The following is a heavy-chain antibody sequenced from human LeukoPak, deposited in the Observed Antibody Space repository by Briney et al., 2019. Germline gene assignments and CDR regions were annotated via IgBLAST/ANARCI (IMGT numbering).Heavy chain of an antibody. J-gene: IGHJ4*02. V-gene: IGHV3-48*01. CDR2: ISSSGSTI. D-gene: IGHD1-26*01. CDR1: GFTFSSYA. CDR3: ATRIVGASAGDVHFDY. Sequence: GRSLRLSCAASGFTFSSYAMHWVRQAPGKGLEWVSYISSSGSTIYYADSVKGRFTISRDNAKNSLYLQMISLRAEDTSVYYCATRIVGASAGDVHFDYWGQGTLVTVSS.